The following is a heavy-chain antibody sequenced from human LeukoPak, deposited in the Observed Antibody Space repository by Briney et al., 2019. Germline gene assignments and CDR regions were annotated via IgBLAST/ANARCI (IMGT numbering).Heavy chain of an antibody. CDR1: GYTFTSYY. V-gene: IGHV1-46*01. CDR3: ARGLSRSIAARPLPFY. D-gene: IGHD6-6*01. Sequence: ASVKVSCKASGYTFTSYYMHWVRQAPGQGLECRGKINLSGGSTSYAQKFQCRVTMTRDTSTSTVYMELSSLRSEDTAVYYCARGLSRSIAARPLPFYWGQGTLVTVSS. CDR2: INLSGGST. J-gene: IGHJ4*02.